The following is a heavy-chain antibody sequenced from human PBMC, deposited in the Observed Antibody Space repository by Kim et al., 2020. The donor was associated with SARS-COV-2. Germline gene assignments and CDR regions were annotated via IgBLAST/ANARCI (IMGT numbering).Heavy chain of an antibody. J-gene: IGHJ4*02. V-gene: IGHV3-7*01. Sequence: GGSLRLSCAASGFTFSNYWMSWVRQTPGKGLECVAQIKQDGSEKNYVDSVKGRFNISRDNAKNLVYLQMNSLGVEDTAVYFCARERYSSGWYPIDYWGQGTLVTVSS. CDR2: IKQDGSEK. CDR3: ARERYSSGWYPIDY. CDR1: GFTFSNYW. D-gene: IGHD6-19*01.